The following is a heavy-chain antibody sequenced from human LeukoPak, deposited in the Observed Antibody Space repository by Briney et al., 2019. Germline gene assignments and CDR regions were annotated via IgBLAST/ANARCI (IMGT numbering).Heavy chain of an antibody. CDR3: ARGIFYGGRNQYIWFDL. CDR2: IYYSGTT. CDR1: GGSISSGGYY. Sequence: PSETLSLTCTVSGGSISSGGYYWSWIRQHPGKGLEWIGCIYYSGTTYYHPSLTSRVAISVDTSKNQFSLRLTSVTAADTAVYYCARGIFYGGRNQYIWFDLWGQGTLVTVSS. D-gene: IGHD4-23*01. J-gene: IGHJ5*02. V-gene: IGHV4-31*03.